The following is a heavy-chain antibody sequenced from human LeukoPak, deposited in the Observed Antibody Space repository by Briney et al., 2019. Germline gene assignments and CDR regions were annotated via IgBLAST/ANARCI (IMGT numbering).Heavy chain of an antibody. CDR2: INPNSGGT. V-gene: IGHV1-2*02. D-gene: IGHD5-18*01. CDR3: ARGSPSVRQLCDY. J-gene: IGHJ4*02. CDR1: GYTFTNYA. Sequence: ASVKVSCKASGYTFTNYAMNWVRQAPGQGLEWMGWINPNSGGTNYAQKFQGRVTMTRDTSISTAYMELSRLRSDDTAVYYCARGSPSVRQLCDYWGQGTLVTVSS.